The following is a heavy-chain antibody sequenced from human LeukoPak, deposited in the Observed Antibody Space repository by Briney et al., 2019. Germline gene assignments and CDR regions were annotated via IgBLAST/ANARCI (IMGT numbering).Heavy chain of an antibody. J-gene: IGHJ4*02. V-gene: IGHV4-38-2*01. Sequence: SETLSLTCAVSGYSISSGYYWGWIRQPPGKGLEWIGSIYHSGSTYYNPSLKSRVTISVDMSKNQFSLKLSSVTAADTAVYYCARTGVATIKNFDYWGQGTLVTVSS. CDR1: GYSISSGYY. D-gene: IGHD5-12*01. CDR2: IYHSGST. CDR3: ARTGVATIKNFDY.